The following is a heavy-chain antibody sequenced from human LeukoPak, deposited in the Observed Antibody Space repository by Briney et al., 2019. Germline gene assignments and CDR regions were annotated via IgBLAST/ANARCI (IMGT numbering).Heavy chain of an antibody. CDR1: GYTFTGYY. Sequence: GASVKVSCKAFGYTFTGYYMHWVRQAPGQGLEWMGWINPNSGGTNYAQKFQGGVTMTRDTSISTAYMELSRLRSDDTAVYYCAREDSYGLRMWYFDYWGQGTLVTVSS. V-gene: IGHV1-2*02. CDR2: INPNSGGT. CDR3: AREDSYGLRMWYFDY. J-gene: IGHJ4*02. D-gene: IGHD5-18*01.